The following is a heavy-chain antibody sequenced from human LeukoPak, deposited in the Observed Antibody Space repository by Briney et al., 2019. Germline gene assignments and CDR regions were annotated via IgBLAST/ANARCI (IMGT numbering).Heavy chain of an antibody. CDR1: GFTFSSYS. CDR3: AREPDYDILTGYYVEARQYYFDY. J-gene: IGHJ4*02. D-gene: IGHD3-9*01. Sequence: PGGSLRLSCAASGFTFSSYSMNWVRQAPGKGLEWVSYISSSGSTIYYADSVKGRFTISRDNAKNSLYLQMNSLRAEDTAVYYCAREPDYDILTGYYVEARQYYFDYWGQGTLVTVSS. CDR2: ISSSGSTI. V-gene: IGHV3-48*04.